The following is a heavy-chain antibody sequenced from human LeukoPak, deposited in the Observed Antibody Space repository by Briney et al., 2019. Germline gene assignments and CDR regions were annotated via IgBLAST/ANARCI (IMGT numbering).Heavy chain of an antibody. CDR1: GGSISSSSYF. V-gene: IGHV3-74*01. CDR3: ARSDWFDP. Sequence: PSETLSLTCTVSGGSISSSSYFWGWIRQAPGKGLVWVSRIKSDGITTYYADSVKGRFTISRDNAKNTLYLQMNSLRAEDTAVYYCARSDWFDPWGQGTLVTVSS. J-gene: IGHJ5*02. CDR2: IKSDGITT.